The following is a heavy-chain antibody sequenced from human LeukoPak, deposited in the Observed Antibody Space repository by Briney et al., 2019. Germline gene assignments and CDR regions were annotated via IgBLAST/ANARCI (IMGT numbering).Heavy chain of an antibody. J-gene: IGHJ6*03. CDR1: GGSISSGGYY. CDR2: IYYSGST. D-gene: IGHD4-17*01. Sequence: PSQTLSLTCTVSGGSISSGGYYWSWIRQHPGKGLEWIGYIYYSGSTYYNPSLKSRVTISVDTSKNQLSLKLSSVTAADTAVYYCARDPGGYGDSTFGHYYYYMDVWGKGTTVTVSS. CDR3: ARDPGGYGDSTFGHYYYYMDV. V-gene: IGHV4-31*03.